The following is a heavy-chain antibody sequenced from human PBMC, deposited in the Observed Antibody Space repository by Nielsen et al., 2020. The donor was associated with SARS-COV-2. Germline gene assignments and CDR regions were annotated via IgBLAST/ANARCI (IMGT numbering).Heavy chain of an antibody. Sequence: GGSLRLSCAASRNYAMSWVRQAPGKGLEWVSAISYSGETTYYADFVKGRFTVSRDNSKNTLYLQMNSLRVEDTAVYYCAKNRRDYGDYGDFDYWGQGILVTVAS. J-gene: IGHJ4*02. CDR3: AKNRRDYGDYGDFDY. CDR1: RNYA. V-gene: IGHV3-23*01. CDR2: ISYSGETT. D-gene: IGHD4-17*01.